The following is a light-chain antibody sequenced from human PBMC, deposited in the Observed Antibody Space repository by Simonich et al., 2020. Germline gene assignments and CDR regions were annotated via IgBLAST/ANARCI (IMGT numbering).Light chain of an antibody. J-gene: IGLJ2*01. Sequence: QSVLTQPPSVSEAPGQRVTISCTGSSSNIGAGYDVHWYQQLPGTAPKLLIYGNSNRPSGVPDRFSGSKSGTSASLAITGLQAEDEADYYCQSYDSSLSGSVFGGVTKLTVL. CDR2: GNS. V-gene: IGLV1-40*01. CDR3: QSYDSSLSGSV. CDR1: SSNIGAGYD.